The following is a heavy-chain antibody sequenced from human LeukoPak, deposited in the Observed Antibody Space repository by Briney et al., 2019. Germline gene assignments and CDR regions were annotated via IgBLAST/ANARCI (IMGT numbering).Heavy chain of an antibody. CDR1: GFTFSSYW. CDR3: ASLGIRQWLEDYYYGMDV. D-gene: IGHD6-19*01. V-gene: IGHV3-7*03. J-gene: IGHJ6*04. CDR2: IKQDGSEK. Sequence: GGSLRLSCAASGFTFSSYWMSRVRQAPGKGLEWVANIKQDGSEKYYVDSVKGRFTISRDNAKNSLYLQMNSLRAEDTAVYYCASLGIRQWLEDYYYGMDVWGKGTTVTVSS.